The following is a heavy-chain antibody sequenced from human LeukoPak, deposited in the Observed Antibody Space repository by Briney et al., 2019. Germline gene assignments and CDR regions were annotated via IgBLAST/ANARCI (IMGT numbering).Heavy chain of an antibody. CDR2: INYSGYK. D-gene: IGHD1-26*01. CDR3: AREAEAAKYSGSRLRPIGLDY. CDR1: GGSISSSTYY. Sequence: SETLSLTCAVSGGSISSSTYYWGWIRQPPGKGLEWIGSINYSGYKYDNPSLKSRVTISGDTSKNQFSLQLNSVTPEDTAVYYCAREAEAAKYSGSRLRPIGLDYWGQGTLATVSS. V-gene: IGHV4-39*07. J-gene: IGHJ4*02.